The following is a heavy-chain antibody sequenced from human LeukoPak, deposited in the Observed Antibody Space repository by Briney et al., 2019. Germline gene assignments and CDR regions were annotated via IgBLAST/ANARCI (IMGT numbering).Heavy chain of an antibody. CDR3: ARSRKSYCSGGSCYWFDY. CDR1: GGTFSSYA. Sequence: SVKISCKASGGTFSSYAISWVRQAPGQGLEWMGRIIPIFGIANYAQKFQGRVTITADKSTSTAYMELSSLRSEDTAVYYCARSRKSYCSGGSCYWFDYWGQGTLVTVSS. D-gene: IGHD2-15*01. V-gene: IGHV1-69*04. J-gene: IGHJ4*02. CDR2: IIPIFGIA.